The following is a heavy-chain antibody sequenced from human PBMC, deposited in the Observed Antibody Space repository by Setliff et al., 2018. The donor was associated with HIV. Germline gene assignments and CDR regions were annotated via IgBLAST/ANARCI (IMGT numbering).Heavy chain of an antibody. CDR3: ARGAGGPDAFDI. J-gene: IGHJ3*02. V-gene: IGHV4-61*02. CDR2: IYTSGST. Sequence: LSLTCTVSGGSISSGSYYWSWIRQPAGKGLEWIGRIYTSGSTNYNPSLKSRVTISVDTSKNQFSLKLSSVTAADTAVYYCARGAGGPDAFDIWGQGTMVTVS. CDR1: GGSISSGSYY. D-gene: IGHD1-26*01.